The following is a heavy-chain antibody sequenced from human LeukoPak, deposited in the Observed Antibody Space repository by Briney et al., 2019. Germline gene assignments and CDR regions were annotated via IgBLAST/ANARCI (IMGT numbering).Heavy chain of an antibody. CDR3: ARIHYYDSSAAY. J-gene: IGHJ4*02. CDR2: IYYSGST. V-gene: IGHV4-39*01. Sequence: SETLSLTCTVSGGSISSSSYYWGWIRQPPGKGLEWIGSIYYSGSTYYNPSLKSRVTTSVDTSKNQFSLKLSSVTAADTAVYYCARIHYYDSSAAYWGQGTLVTVSS. D-gene: IGHD3-22*01. CDR1: GGSISSSSYY.